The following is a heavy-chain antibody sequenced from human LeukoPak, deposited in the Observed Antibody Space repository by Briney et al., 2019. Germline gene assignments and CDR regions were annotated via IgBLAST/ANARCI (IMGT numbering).Heavy chain of an antibody. CDR3: AREYSSAMDFDY. D-gene: IGHD3-22*01. Sequence: ASVKVSCTASGYTFTSYAMHWVRQAPGQRLEWMGWINAGNGNTKYLQKFQGRVTITRDTSASTAYMELSSLRSEDTAVYYCAREYSSAMDFDYWGQGTLVTVSS. CDR1: GYTFTSYA. J-gene: IGHJ4*02. V-gene: IGHV1-3*01. CDR2: INAGNGNT.